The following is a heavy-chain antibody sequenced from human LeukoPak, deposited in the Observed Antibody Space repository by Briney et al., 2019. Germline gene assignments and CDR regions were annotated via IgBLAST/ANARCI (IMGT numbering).Heavy chain of an antibody. Sequence: GGSLRLSCAASGFTFSSSAMSWVRQVPGKGLEWVSGISASGGSTSYADSVRGRFTISRDNSKNTLYVQMNSLRDEDTAVYYCAKSVAIYFYYGLDVWGQGTTVTVSS. CDR2: ISASGGST. V-gene: IGHV3-23*01. J-gene: IGHJ6*02. CDR1: GFTFSSSA. D-gene: IGHD3-3*01. CDR3: AKSVAIYFYYGLDV.